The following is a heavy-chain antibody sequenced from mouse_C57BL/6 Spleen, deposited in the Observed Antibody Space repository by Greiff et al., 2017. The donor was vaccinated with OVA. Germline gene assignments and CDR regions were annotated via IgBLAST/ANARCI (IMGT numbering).Heavy chain of an antibody. D-gene: IGHD2-5*01. J-gene: IGHJ4*01. CDR1: GYTFTSYW. Sequence: VQLKEPGAELVKPGASVKVSCTASGYTFTSYWMHWVKQRPGQGLEWIGRIHPSDSDTNYNQKFKGKATLTVDKSSSTAYMQLSSLTSEDSAVYYCAQGSNYVAMDYWGQGTSVTVSS. CDR3: AQGSNYVAMDY. V-gene: IGHV1-74*01. CDR2: IHPSDSDT.